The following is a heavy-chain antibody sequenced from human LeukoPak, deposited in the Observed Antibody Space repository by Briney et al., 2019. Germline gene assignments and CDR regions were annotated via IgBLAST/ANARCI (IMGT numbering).Heavy chain of an antibody. J-gene: IGHJ6*03. D-gene: IGHD2-21*01. CDR1: GFTFSTYG. V-gene: IGHV3-23*01. CDR3: ANPPIIQPTYYYMDV. CDR2: ISISGGST. Sequence: GGSLRLSCAASGFTFSTYGMTWVRQAPGKGLEGVSGISISGGSTYYADSVKGRFTISRDNSKNTLYLQMNSLRAEDTAVYYCANPPIIQPTYYYMDVWGKGTTVTVSS.